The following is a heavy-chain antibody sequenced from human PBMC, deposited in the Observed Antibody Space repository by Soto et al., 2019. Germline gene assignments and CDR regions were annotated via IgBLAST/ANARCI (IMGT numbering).Heavy chain of an antibody. CDR2: ISDYNGNT. V-gene: IGHV1-18*01. J-gene: IGHJ4*02. CDR1: GYTFTNFV. Sequence: QVQLVQSGAEVKKPGASVKVSCKASGYTFTNFVISWVRKAPGQGLEWMGWISDYNGNTNYPQKFHGRVTMTTDTSTRTPYMELRSLRSNDTAVYYCAIGGPPIDYWGQGTLFTVS. D-gene: IGHD3-16*01. CDR3: AIGGPPIDY.